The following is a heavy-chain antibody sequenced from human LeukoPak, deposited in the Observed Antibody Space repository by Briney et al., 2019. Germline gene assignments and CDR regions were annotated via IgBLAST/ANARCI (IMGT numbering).Heavy chain of an antibody. D-gene: IGHD2/OR15-2a*01. Sequence: GGSRRLSCAASGISFSSYSINWGRQAPGKGLEWVSYISGDGNAKHYTDSVKGRFTISRDNAKNALYLQMNSLRAEDTAVYFCARDYVYAFDYWGQGTLVTVSS. V-gene: IGHV3-48*01. CDR2: ISGDGNAK. J-gene: IGHJ4*02. CDR3: ARDYVYAFDY. CDR1: GISFSSYS.